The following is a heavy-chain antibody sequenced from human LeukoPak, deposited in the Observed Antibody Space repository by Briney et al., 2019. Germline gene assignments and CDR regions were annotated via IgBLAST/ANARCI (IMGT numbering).Heavy chain of an antibody. Sequence: SETLSLTCAVYGGSFSGYYWSWIRQTPGKGLEWIGEINHSGSTNYNPSLKSRVTISVDTSKNQFSLKLSSVTAADTAVYYCARVSPSTSLDYWGQGTLVTVSS. V-gene: IGHV4-34*01. CDR2: INHSGST. CDR1: GGSFSGYY. D-gene: IGHD2-2*01. CDR3: ARVSPSTSLDY. J-gene: IGHJ4*02.